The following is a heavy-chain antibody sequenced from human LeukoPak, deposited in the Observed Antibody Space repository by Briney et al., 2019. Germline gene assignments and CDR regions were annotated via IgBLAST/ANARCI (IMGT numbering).Heavy chain of an antibody. CDR3: ARSYYDSSGNNWFDP. CDR2: INPNSGGT. Sequence: GASVKVSCKASGYTFTGYYMYWVRQAPGQGLEWMGWINPNSGGTNYAQKFQGRVTMTRDTSISTAYMELSRLRSDDTAVYYCARSYYDSSGNNWFDPWGQGTLVTVSS. V-gene: IGHV1-2*02. J-gene: IGHJ5*02. CDR1: GYTFTGYY. D-gene: IGHD3-22*01.